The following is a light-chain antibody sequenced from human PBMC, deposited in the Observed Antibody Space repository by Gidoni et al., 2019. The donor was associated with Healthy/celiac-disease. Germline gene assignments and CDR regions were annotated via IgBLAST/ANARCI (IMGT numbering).Light chain of an antibody. Sequence: QSFLTHPPSLSGAHGPMVTISCTGSSPTLGAVYDVHWYQQLPGTAPKLLIYGNSNRPSGVPDRFSGSKSGTSASLAITGLQAEDEADYYCQSYDSSLSGFWVFGGGTKLTVL. CDR2: GNS. CDR3: QSYDSSLSGFWV. CDR1: SPTLGAVYD. J-gene: IGLJ3*02. V-gene: IGLV1-40*01.